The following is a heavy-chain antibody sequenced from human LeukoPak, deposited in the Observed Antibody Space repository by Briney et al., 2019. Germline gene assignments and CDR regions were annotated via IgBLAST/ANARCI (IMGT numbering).Heavy chain of an antibody. CDR2: IGSSSSTI. V-gene: IGHV3-48*04. D-gene: IGHD3-16*01. CDR3: AREFSRGRVMKGYFDY. CDR1: GFTFTTYN. J-gene: IGHJ4*02. Sequence: GGSLRLSCAASGFTFTTYNMNWVRQAPGKGLEWVSHIGSSSSTIYYADSVKGRFTISRDNAKNSLYLQMTSLRGDDTAVYYCAREFSRGRVMKGYFDYWGQGTLVTVSS.